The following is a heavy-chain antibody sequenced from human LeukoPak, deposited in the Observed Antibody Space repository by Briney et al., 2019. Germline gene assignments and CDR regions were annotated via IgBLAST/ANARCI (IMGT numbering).Heavy chain of an antibody. D-gene: IGHD3-3*01. CDR1: GFTFSSYA. Sequence: GGSLRLSCAASGFTFSSYAMSWVRQAPGKGLEWVSAISGSGGSPYYADSVKGRFTISRDNSKNTLYLQMNSLRAEDTAVYYCAKMSRYYDFWSGYPFDPWGQGTLDTVSS. CDR3: AKMSRYYDFWSGYPFDP. J-gene: IGHJ5*02. V-gene: IGHV3-23*01. CDR2: ISGSGGSP.